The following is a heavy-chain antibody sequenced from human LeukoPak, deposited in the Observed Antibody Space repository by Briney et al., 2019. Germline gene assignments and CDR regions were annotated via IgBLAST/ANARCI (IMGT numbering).Heavy chain of an antibody. D-gene: IGHD2-2*01. CDR3: ARDIGSTRGPYYYYMDV. Sequence: SETLSLTRTVSGGSISSHYWSWIRQPPGKGLEWIGYIYYSGSTNYNPSLKSRVTISVDTSKNQFSLKLSSVTAADTAVYYCARDIGSTRGPYYYYMDVWGKGTTVTVSS. J-gene: IGHJ6*03. CDR2: IYYSGST. V-gene: IGHV4-59*11. CDR1: GGSISSHY.